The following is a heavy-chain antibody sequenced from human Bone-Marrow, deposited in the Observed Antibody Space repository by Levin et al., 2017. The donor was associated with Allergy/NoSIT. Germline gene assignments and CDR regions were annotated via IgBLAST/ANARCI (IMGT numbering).Heavy chain of an antibody. CDR3: AFRSKAPGGLDV. V-gene: IGHV3-21*01. J-gene: IGHJ6*02. Sequence: GSLRLSCVVSGVTSNNYTVTWVRQPPGKGLEWVSSISSSSAYIHYADSVKGRFTVSRDNPEKSLYLQMNRLRAEDTAIYYCAFRSKAPGGLDVWGQGTAVTVSS. CDR2: ISSSSAYI. CDR1: GVTSNNYT. D-gene: IGHD2-2*01.